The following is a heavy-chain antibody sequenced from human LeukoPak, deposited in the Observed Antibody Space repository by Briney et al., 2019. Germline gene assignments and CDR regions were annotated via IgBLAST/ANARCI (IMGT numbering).Heavy chain of an antibody. V-gene: IGHV3-23*01. CDR2: ISGSGGST. CDR3: ANKGYYYGSGSYKEWYYFDY. J-gene: IGHJ4*02. Sequence: GGSLRLSCTASGFTFSSYAMSWVRQAPGKGLEWVSAISGSGGSTYYADSVKGRFTISRDNSKNTLYLQMNSLRAEDTAVYYCANKGYYYGSGSYKEWYYFDYWGQGTLVTVSS. CDR1: GFTFSSYA. D-gene: IGHD3-10*01.